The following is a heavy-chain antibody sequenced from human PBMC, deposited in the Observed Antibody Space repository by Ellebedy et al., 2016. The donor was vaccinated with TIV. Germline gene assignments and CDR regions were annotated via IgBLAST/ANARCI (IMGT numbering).Heavy chain of an antibody. CDR3: AKWSGYRGGGYYSDY. J-gene: IGHJ4*02. Sequence: GGSLRLSXAASGFSFSDSYMSWIRQAPGKGLEWVSYISSGGTTIHYADSVKGRFTISRDDSKTTVYLEMDSLRIEDTALYYCAKWSGYRGGGYYSDYWGQGTLITVSS. CDR2: ISSGGTTI. D-gene: IGHD5-12*01. CDR1: GFSFSDSY. V-gene: IGHV3-11*04.